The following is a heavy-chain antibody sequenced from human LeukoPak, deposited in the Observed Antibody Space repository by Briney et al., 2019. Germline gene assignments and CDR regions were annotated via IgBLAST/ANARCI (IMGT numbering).Heavy chain of an antibody. CDR3: ARSTYGDYAEGNFDY. V-gene: IGHV3-33*01. CDR2: IWYDGSNK. Sequence: GGSLRLSCAASGFTFSSYGMHWVRQAPGKGLEWVAVIWYDGSNKYYADSVKGRFTISRDNSKNTLYLQMNSLRAEDTAVYYCARSTYGDYAEGNFDYWGQGTLATVSS. D-gene: IGHD4-17*01. CDR1: GFTFSSYG. J-gene: IGHJ4*02.